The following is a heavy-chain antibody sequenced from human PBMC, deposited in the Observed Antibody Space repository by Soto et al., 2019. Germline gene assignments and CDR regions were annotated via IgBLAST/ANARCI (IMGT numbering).Heavy chain of an antibody. J-gene: IGHJ6*02. CDR1: CFTISSYA. D-gene: IGHD2-15*01. V-gene: IGHV3-64*02. Sequence: GSLRLSCAASCFTISSYAMHLAFQAPWKGLEFVAAINSLGVSTYYADSVKGRFTISRDNSRNTLDLQMGSLRAEDTAVYYCAREGATCWPYYYGMDVWGQGTTVTVSS. CDR2: INSLGVST. CDR3: AREGATCWPYYYGMDV.